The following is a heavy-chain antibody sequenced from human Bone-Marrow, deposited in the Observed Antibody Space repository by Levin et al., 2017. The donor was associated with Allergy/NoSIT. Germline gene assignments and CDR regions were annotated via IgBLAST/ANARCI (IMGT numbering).Heavy chain of an antibody. CDR2: INHSGST. J-gene: IGHJ5*02. D-gene: IGHD3-22*01. CDR1: GGSFSGYY. Sequence: PGGSLRLSCAVYGGSFSGYYWSWIRQPPGKGLEWIGEINHSGSTNYNPSLKSRVTISVDTSKNQFSLKLSSVTAADTAVYYCARGLGRLLDWFDPWGQGTLVTVSS. CDR3: ARGLGRLLDWFDP. V-gene: IGHV4-34*01.